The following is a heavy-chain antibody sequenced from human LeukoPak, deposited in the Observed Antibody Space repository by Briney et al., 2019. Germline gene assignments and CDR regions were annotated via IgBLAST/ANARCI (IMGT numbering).Heavy chain of an antibody. D-gene: IGHD2-2*01. CDR3: ARGATRKPRTSGYCSSTSCPDYFDY. J-gene: IGHJ4*02. Sequence: GGSLRLSCAASGFTFSSYAMHWVRQAPGKGLEWVAVISYDGSNKYYADSVKGRFTISRDNSKNTLYLQMNSLRAEDTAVYYCARGATRKPRTSGYCSSTSCPDYFDYWGQGTLVTVSS. CDR1: GFTFSSYA. V-gene: IGHV3-30-3*01. CDR2: ISYDGSNK.